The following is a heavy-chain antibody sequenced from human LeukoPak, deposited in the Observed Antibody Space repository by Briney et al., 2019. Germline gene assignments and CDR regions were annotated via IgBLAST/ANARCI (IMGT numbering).Heavy chain of an antibody. J-gene: IGHJ4*02. CDR1: GFTFSSYA. CDR2: ISSSSSYI. D-gene: IGHD1-26*01. CDR3: ARYHPSGTYYVWDY. Sequence: GGSLRLSCAASGFTFSSYAMSWVRQAPGKGLEWVSSISSSSSYIYYADSVKGRFTISRDNAKNSLYLQMNSLRAEDTAVYYCARYHPSGTYYVWDYWGQGALVTVSS. V-gene: IGHV3-21*01.